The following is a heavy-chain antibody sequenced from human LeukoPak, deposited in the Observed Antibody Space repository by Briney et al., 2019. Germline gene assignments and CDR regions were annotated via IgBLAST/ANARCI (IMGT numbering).Heavy chain of an antibody. V-gene: IGHV4-34*01. D-gene: IGHD3-16*01. Sequence: SETLSLTCAVYGGSFSGYYWSWIRQPPGKGLEWIGEINHSGNTNYNPSLKSRVTISVDTSKNQFSLKLSSVTAADTAVYYCARGRAWGNYFDYWGQGTLVTVSS. J-gene: IGHJ4*02. CDR3: ARGRAWGNYFDY. CDR1: GGSFSGYY. CDR2: INHSGNT.